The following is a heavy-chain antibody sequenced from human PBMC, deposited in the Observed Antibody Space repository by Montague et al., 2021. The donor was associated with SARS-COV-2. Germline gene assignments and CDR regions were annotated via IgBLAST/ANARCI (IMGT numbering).Heavy chain of an antibody. CDR3: ARGGEIDVWAPFGH. CDR1: GFTFSRNS. J-gene: IGHJ4*02. Sequence: SLRLSCATSGFTFSRNSMNWVRQAPGKGLEWVSTISSDTLHTFYAESVKGRFTISRDNAKNELYLQMNSLRAEDMAVYYCARGGEIDVWAPFGHWGQGTLAPVPS. D-gene: IGHD3-16*01. V-gene: IGHV3-21*01. CDR2: ISSDTLHT.